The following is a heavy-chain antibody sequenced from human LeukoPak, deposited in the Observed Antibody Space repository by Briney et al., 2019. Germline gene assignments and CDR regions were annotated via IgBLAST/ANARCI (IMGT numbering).Heavy chain of an antibody. D-gene: IGHD3-10*01. CDR2: ISWNSGSI. J-gene: IGHJ4*02. CDR3: AKEAHYGPGSYWGYFDY. V-gene: IGHV3-9*01. CDR1: GFTFDDYA. Sequence: GGSLRLSCAASGFTFDDYAMHWVRQAPGKGLEWVSGISWNSGSIGYADSVKGRFTISRDNAKNSLYLQMNSLRAEDTALYYCAKEAHYGPGSYWGYFDYWGQGTLVTVSS.